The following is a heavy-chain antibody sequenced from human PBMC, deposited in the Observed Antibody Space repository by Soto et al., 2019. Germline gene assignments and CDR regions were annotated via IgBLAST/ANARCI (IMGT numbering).Heavy chain of an antibody. J-gene: IGHJ6*02. Sequence: GESLKISCMGSGYKVSTWHNFTSYWIAWVRQMPGEGLEWMGIIYPGDSDTRYSPSFQGQVTISADKSINSVYLQWSSLKASDIASYYCESLSFNYDFLSDYYNINTYYGIDIWGQGTMVTVTS. D-gene: IGHD3-3*01. CDR3: ESLSFNYDFLSDYYNINTYYGIDI. V-gene: IGHV5-51*01. CDR2: IYPGDSDT. CDR1: GYKVSTWHNFTSYW.